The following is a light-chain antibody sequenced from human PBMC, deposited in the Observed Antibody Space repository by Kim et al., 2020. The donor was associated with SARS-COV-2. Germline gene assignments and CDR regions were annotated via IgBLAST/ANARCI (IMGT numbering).Light chain of an antibody. V-gene: IGLV2-14*03. CDR1: SSDVGGYND. CDR3: SSYTSSSTWV. Sequence: GQSITISCTGTSSDVGGYNDVSWYQQHPGKAPKLMIYDVSNRPSGVSNRFSGSKSGNTASLTISGLQAEDEAGYYCSSYTSSSTWVFGGGTQLTVL. J-gene: IGLJ3*02. CDR2: DVS.